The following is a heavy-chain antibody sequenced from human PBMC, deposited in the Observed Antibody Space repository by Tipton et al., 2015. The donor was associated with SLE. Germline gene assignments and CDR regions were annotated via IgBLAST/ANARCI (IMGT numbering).Heavy chain of an antibody. J-gene: IGHJ4*02. CDR2: IYSGGGT. V-gene: IGHV3-23*03. CDR1: GFGFRSYA. D-gene: IGHD3-22*01. CDR3: GKDFHDSSGLNDY. Sequence: SLRLSCAASGFGFRSYAMSWVRQAPGKGLQWVSSIYSGGGTYYAASVKGRFTISRDNSRYTLSLQMNSLRPEDTAVYYCGKDFHDSSGLNDYWGQGTLVTVSS.